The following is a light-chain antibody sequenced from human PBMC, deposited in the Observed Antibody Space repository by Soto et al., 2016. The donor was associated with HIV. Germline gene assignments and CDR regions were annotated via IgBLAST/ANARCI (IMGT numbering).Light chain of an antibody. Sequence: DVALTQSPLSLPVTLGQPASISCRSSQSLVHSDGNSYLTWFHQRPGRSPRRLIYQASKRDSGVPDRFSGSGSGTDFTLKISRVEAEDVGVYYCMQGKYWRTFGQGTKVDIK. V-gene: IGKV2-30*02. CDR3: MQGKYWRT. J-gene: IGKJ1*01. CDR2: QAS. CDR1: QSLVHSDGNSY.